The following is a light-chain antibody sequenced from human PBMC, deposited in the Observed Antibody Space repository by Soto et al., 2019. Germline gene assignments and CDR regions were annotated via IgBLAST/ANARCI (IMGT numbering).Light chain of an antibody. CDR1: SSDVGGYNY. J-gene: IGLJ1*01. CDR2: DVS. Sequence: QSALTQPASVSGSPGQSITISCTGTSSDVGGYNYVSWYQQHPGKAPKLMIYDVSNRPSGVSNRFSGSKSGNTASLTTSGLQAEDEADYYCSSYTSSSLDFYVFGTGTKVTVL. V-gene: IGLV2-14*01. CDR3: SSYTSSSLDFYV.